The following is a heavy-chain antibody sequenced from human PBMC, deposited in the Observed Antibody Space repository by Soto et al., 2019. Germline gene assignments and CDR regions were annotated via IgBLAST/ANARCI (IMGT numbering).Heavy chain of an antibody. CDR2: IWYDGSNK. Sequence: QVQLVESGGGVVQPGRSLRLSCAASGFTFSSYGMHWVRQAPGKGLEWVAVIWYDGSNKYYADSVKGRFTISRDNSKNSLYLQMNNLRAEDTAVYYCARDGTIFGVVISYFDYWGQGTLVTVSS. CDR3: ARDGTIFGVVISYFDY. CDR1: GFTFSSYG. D-gene: IGHD3-3*01. V-gene: IGHV3-33*01. J-gene: IGHJ4*02.